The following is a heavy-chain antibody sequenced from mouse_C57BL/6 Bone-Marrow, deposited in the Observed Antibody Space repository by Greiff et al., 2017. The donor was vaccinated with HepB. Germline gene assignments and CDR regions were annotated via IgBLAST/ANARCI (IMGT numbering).Heavy chain of an antibody. Sequence: DVHLVESGGGLVKPGGSLKLSCAASGFTFSDYGMHWVRQAPEKGLEWVAYISSGSSTIYYADTVKGRFTISRDNAKNTLFLQMTSLRSEDTAMYYCAREGYYGSSLFAYWGQGTLVTVSA. CDR3: AREGYYGSSLFAY. D-gene: IGHD1-1*01. CDR2: ISSGSSTI. V-gene: IGHV5-17*01. J-gene: IGHJ3*01. CDR1: GFTFSDYG.